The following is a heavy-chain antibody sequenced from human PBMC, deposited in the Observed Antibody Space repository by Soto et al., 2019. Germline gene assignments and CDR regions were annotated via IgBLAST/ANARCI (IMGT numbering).Heavy chain of an antibody. CDR1: GFTFSRHA. Sequence: EVQILESGGGLVQPGGSLRLSCAASGFTFSRHAMSWVRQAPGKGLEWVSGIRGSGVTTFYANSVRGRFTISRDTSKNTLYLQINSLRGEATAVYYFARDDAPSAPSTLDYWGQGTLVTVST. V-gene: IGHV3-23*01. CDR2: IRGSGVTT. D-gene: IGHD1-1*01. CDR3: ARDDAPSAPSTLDY. J-gene: IGHJ4*02.